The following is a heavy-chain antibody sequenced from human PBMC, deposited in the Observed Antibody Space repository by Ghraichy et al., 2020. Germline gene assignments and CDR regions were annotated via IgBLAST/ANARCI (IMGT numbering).Heavy chain of an antibody. V-gene: IGHV3-53*01. Sequence: GGSLRLSCAASRFTVSSNYMSWVRQAPGKGLEWVSLIYSGGSTFYADSVKVRFTLSRDNSKNTLYLQMNSLRAEDTAVYYCARGTYYYDSSGYSIAGALDYWGQGTLVTVSS. CDR2: IYSGGST. CDR1: RFTVSSNY. CDR3: ARGTYYYDSSGYSIAGALDY. D-gene: IGHD3-22*01. J-gene: IGHJ4*02.